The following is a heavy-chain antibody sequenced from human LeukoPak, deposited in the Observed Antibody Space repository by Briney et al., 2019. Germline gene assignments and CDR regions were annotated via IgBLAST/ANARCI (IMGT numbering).Heavy chain of an antibody. J-gene: IGHJ4*02. CDR3: ARRVTVTTLRYFDY. CDR2: INHSGST. V-gene: IGHV4-34*01. D-gene: IGHD4-17*01. Sequence: PSETLSLTCAVYGGSFGGYYWSWIRQPPGKGLEWIGEINHSGSTNYNPSLRSRVTISVDTSKNQFSLKLSSVTAADTAVYYCARRVTVTTLRYFDYWGQGTLVTVSS. CDR1: GGSFGGYY.